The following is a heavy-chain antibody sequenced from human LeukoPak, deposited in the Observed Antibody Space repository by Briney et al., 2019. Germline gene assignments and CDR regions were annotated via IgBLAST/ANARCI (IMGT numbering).Heavy chain of an antibody. D-gene: IGHD3-9*01. V-gene: IGHV3-30*18. CDR2: ISNDGSKK. CDR3: AKTEALTAEYYFDY. J-gene: IGHJ4*02. CDR1: GFTFSSSF. Sequence: PGRSLRLSCAASGFTFSSSFMHWVRQAPGRGLEWVAVISNDGSKKYYADSVKGRFTISRDNSKNTLYLEMNSLRPEDTAVYYCAKTEALTAEYYFDYWGQGTLVTVSS.